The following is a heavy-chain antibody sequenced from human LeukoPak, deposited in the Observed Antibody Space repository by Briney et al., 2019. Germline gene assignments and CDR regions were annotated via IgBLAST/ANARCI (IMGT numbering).Heavy chain of an antibody. CDR2: ISGSGGST. Sequence: PGGSLRLSCAASGFTFSSYAMSWVRQAPGKRLEWVSAISGSGGSTYYADSVKGRFTISRDNSKNTLYPQMNSLRAEDTAVYYCAKQPLVGATFTFDYWGQGTLVTVSS. J-gene: IGHJ4*02. CDR3: AKQPLVGATFTFDY. CDR1: GFTFSSYA. V-gene: IGHV3-23*01. D-gene: IGHD1-26*01.